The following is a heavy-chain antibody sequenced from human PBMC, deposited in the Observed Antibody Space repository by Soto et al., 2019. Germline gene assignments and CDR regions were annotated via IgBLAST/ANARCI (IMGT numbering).Heavy chain of an antibody. CDR2: ISYDGSNK. D-gene: IGHD5-18*01. CDR3: ATNLIQLWLWGMDV. Sequence: PGGSLRLSCAASGFTFSSYGMHWVRQAPGKGLEWVAVISYDGSNKYYADSVKGRFTISRDNSKNTLYLQMNSLRAEDTAVYYCATNLIQLWLWGMDVWGQGTTVTVSS. CDR1: GFTFSSYG. J-gene: IGHJ6*02. V-gene: IGHV3-30*03.